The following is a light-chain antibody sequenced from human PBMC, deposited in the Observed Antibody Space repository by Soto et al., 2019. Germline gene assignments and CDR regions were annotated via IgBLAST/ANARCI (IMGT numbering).Light chain of an antibody. V-gene: IGLV2-14*01. CDR2: EVS. Sequence: QSALTQPASVSGSPGQSITISCTGTSSDIGTYKYVSWYQQHPGKAPKILIYEVSNRPSGVSDRFSASKSGNTASLTLSGLQAEDEADYYCSSYTSSSTLVFGGGTQLTVL. J-gene: IGLJ2*01. CDR3: SSYTSSSTLV. CDR1: SSDIGTYKY.